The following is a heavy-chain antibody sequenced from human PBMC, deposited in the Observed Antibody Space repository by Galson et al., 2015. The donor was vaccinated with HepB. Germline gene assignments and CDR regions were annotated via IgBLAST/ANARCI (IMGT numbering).Heavy chain of an antibody. CDR3: ARGFWSGYSNWFDP. Sequence: SLRLSCAASGFTFSDYFMSWIRQAPGKGLEWISYISDSGGTIYYADSVKGRFTISRDNAKNSVYLQMNILRAEDTAVDYCARGFWSGYSNWFDPWGQGTLVTVSS. V-gene: IGHV3-11*01. CDR2: ISDSGGTI. D-gene: IGHD3-3*01. J-gene: IGHJ5*02. CDR1: GFTFSDYF.